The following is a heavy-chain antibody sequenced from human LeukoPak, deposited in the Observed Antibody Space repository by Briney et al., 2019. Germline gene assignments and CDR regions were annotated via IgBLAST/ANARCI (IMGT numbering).Heavy chain of an antibody. CDR2: ISAYNGNT. D-gene: IGHD6-13*01. J-gene: IGHJ6*03. Sequence: ASVKVSCKASGYTFTSYGISWVRQAPGQALEWMGWISAYNGNTNYAQKPQGRVTMTTDTSTSTAYMELRSLRSDDTAVYYCARSAPGIAAAGNYYYYYMDVWGKGTTVTVSS. V-gene: IGHV1-18*01. CDR3: ARSAPGIAAAGNYYYYYMDV. CDR1: GYTFTSYG.